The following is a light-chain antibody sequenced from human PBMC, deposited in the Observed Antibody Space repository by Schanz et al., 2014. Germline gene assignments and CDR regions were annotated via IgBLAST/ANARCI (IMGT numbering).Light chain of an antibody. J-gene: IGLJ1*01. Sequence: QSVLTQPPSVSGAPGQRVTISCTGSTSNIGAGYDVHWYQQFPGTAPKLLIYANNNRPSGVPDRFSASKSDTSASLAITGLQAEDEADYYCQSYDSSLSGSYVFGTGTKLTVL. V-gene: IGLV1-40*01. CDR3: QSYDSSLSGSYV. CDR1: TSNIGAGYD. CDR2: ANN.